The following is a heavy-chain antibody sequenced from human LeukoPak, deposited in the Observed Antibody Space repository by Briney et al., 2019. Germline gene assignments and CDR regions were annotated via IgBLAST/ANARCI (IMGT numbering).Heavy chain of an antibody. D-gene: IGHD5-18*01. CDR3: AKENRPRGYSYGLFDY. V-gene: IGHV3-21*04. Sequence: GGSLRLSCAASGFTFSSYSMNWVRQAPGKGLEWVSSISSSSSYIYYADSVKGRFTISRDNAKNSLYLQMNSLRAEDTAVYYCAKENRPRGYSYGLFDYWGQGTLVTVSS. CDR1: GFTFSSYS. CDR2: ISSSSSYI. J-gene: IGHJ4*02.